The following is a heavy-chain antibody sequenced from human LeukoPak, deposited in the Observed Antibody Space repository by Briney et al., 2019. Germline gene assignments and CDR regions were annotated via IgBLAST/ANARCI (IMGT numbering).Heavy chain of an antibody. J-gene: IGHJ5*02. CDR3: ARVTTVVTPWDWFDP. V-gene: IGHV4-38-2*02. CDR2: INHSGST. D-gene: IGHD4-23*01. CDR1: GYSISSGYY. Sequence: SETLSLTCTVSGYSISSGYYWSWIRQPPGTGLEWIGEINHSGSTNYNPSLKSRVTISVDTSKNQFSLKLSSVTAADTAVYYCARVTTVVTPWDWFDPWGQGTLVTVSS.